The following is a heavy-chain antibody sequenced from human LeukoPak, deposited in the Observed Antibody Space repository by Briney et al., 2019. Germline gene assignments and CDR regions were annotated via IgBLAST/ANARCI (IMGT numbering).Heavy chain of an antibody. V-gene: IGHV3-48*03. CDR2: ISSSGSTR. CDR1: GFTFSSYE. D-gene: IGHD3-22*01. Sequence: GGSLRLSCAASGFTFSSYEMNWVRQAPGKGLEWVSYISSSGSTRTYADSVKGRFTISRDNAKNSLYLQMNSLRAEDTAVYYCASLKWFDAFDIWGQGTMVTVSS. CDR3: ASLKWFDAFDI. J-gene: IGHJ3*02.